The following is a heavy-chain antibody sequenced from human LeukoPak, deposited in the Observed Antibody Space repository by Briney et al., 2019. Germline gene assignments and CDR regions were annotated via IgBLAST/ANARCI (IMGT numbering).Heavy chain of an antibody. V-gene: IGHV3-33*01. CDR1: GFTFSSYG. CDR3: ARYCTDNCYGGLDP. D-gene: IGHD2-8*02. J-gene: IGHJ5*02. CDR2: IWYDGSNK. Sequence: GRSLRLSCAASGFTFSSYGMHWVRQAPGKGPEWVAVIWYDGSNKYYADSVKGRFTISRDNSKNTLYLQMNSLRAEDTARYYCARYCTDNCYGGLDPWGQGTLVTVSS.